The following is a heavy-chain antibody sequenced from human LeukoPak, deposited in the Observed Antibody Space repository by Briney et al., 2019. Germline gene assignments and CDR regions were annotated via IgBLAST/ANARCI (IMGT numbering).Heavy chain of an antibody. CDR3: AKGSGWSYFDY. CDR1: GFTFDDYT. J-gene: IGHJ4*02. Sequence: QPGGSLRLSCAASGFTFDDYTMHWVRQVPGKGLEWVSLISWDGATTYYADSMKDRFTISRDNSKNSLYLQLNSLRTEDTAFYYCAKGSGWSYFDYWGQGALVTVSS. V-gene: IGHV3-43*01. CDR2: ISWDGATT. D-gene: IGHD6-19*01.